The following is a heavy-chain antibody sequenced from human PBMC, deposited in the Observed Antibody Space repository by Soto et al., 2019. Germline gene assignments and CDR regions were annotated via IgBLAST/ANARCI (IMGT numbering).Heavy chain of an antibody. D-gene: IGHD5-18*01. CDR1: GGTFSSYT. J-gene: IGHJ5*02. V-gene: IGHV1-69*04. Sequence: SAKVSCKASGGTFSSYTISWVRQAPGQGLEWMGRIIPILGIANYAQKFQGRVTITADKSTGTAYMELSSLRSEDTAVYYCARDVTRGYSFVGGTPNWFDPWGQGTLVTVSS. CDR3: ARDVTRGYSFVGGTPNWFDP. CDR2: IIPILGIA.